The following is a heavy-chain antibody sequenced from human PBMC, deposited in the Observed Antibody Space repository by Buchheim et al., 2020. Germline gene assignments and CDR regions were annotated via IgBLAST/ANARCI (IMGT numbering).Heavy chain of an antibody. J-gene: IGHJ4*02. Sequence: QVQLQQWGAGLLKPSETLSLTCAVYGGSFSGYYRSWIRQPPGKGLEWIGEINHSGSTNYNPSLKSRVTISVDTSKNQFSLKLSSVTAADTAVYYCARGRVAVAGTKLVGATTIGYFDYWGQGTL. CDR1: GGSFSGYY. CDR2: INHSGST. D-gene: IGHD1-26*01. CDR3: ARGRVAVAGTKLVGATTIGYFDY. V-gene: IGHV4-34*01.